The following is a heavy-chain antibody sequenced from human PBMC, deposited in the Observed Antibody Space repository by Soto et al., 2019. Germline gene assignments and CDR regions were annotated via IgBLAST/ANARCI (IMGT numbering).Heavy chain of an antibody. Sequence: SETLSLTCNVSGDSITTDGYSWSWTRQPPGKGLEWIGYIYHTGTAYYNPSLKSRVTLSVDRSKNQFSLSLGSMTAADTAVYYWAREAWERNFDFWGQGTLVTVSS. V-gene: IGHV4-30-2*01. CDR2: IYHTGTA. J-gene: IGHJ4*02. D-gene: IGHD1-26*01. CDR3: AREAWERNFDF. CDR1: GDSITTDGYS.